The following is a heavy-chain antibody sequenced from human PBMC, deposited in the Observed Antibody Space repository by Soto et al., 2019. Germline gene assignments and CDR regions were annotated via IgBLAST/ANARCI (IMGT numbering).Heavy chain of an antibody. Sequence: QVQLQQWGAGLLKPSETLSLTCAVYGGSFSGYYWSWIRQPPGQGLKWIGEINHSGSTNYNQSLKSRVNISVDTSKHQFSLQLSSVSAADTAVHYCARVLAFGGVMVATGDDYWGQGTLVTVSP. CDR2: INHSGST. CDR3: ARVLAFGGVMVATGDDY. J-gene: IGHJ4*02. CDR1: GGSFSGYY. D-gene: IGHD3-16*02. V-gene: IGHV4-34*01.